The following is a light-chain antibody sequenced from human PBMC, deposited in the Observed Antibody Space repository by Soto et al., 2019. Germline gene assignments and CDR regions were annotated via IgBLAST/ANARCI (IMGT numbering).Light chain of an antibody. V-gene: IGKV3-20*01. J-gene: IGKJ2*01. CDR2: GAS. Sequence: EIVMTQSPGTLSLSPGERATISCRASQVIGSRYLAWYHQKSGQAPRLLIYGASSRATGIPDRFSGSGSGTYFTLTISRLEPEDFGVYYCQQFGSSIPLTFCQGTKLEIK. CDR1: QVIGSRY. CDR3: QQFGSSIPLT.